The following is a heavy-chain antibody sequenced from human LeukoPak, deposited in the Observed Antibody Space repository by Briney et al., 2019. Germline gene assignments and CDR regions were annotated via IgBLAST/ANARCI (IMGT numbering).Heavy chain of an antibody. CDR2: FYTSGHT. CDR3: ARGIGEYYYGSGAYYYYYMDV. CDR1: GGSINSGSYY. V-gene: IGHV4-61*09. Sequence: PSETLSLTCTVSGGSINSGSYYWSWIRQPAGKGLEWMGHFYTSGHTSYNPSLKSRVTISVDTSKNQFSLKLSSVTAADTAVYYCARGIGEYYYGSGAYYYYYMDVWGKGTTVTISS. J-gene: IGHJ6*03. D-gene: IGHD3-10*01.